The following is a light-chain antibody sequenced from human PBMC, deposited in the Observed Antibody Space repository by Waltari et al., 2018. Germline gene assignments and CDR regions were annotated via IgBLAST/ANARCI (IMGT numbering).Light chain of an antibody. CDR2: GVS. V-gene: IGLV2-14*01. CDR1: SSDIGGYDY. J-gene: IGLJ2*01. Sequence: QSALTQPASVSGSPGQSSTISCTGTSSDIGGYDYVSWYQLPPGKAHKLMTYGVSSRPTGVSNRVSASKSDNTASLPISGLQAEDEADYYCCSYTSSSTLVFGGGTKLTVL. CDR3: CSYTSSSTLV.